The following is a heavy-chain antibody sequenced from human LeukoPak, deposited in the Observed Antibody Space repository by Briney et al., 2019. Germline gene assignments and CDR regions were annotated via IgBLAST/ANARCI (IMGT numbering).Heavy chain of an antibody. J-gene: IGHJ4*02. Sequence: GGSLRLSCAASGFXVSSSYMNWVRQTPGKGLDWVSVIYSGGTTYYADSVKGRFTISRDSSKNTVYLQMHSLRVDDTAVYYCARDPVGGLFDYWGQGTLVTVSS. CDR2: IYSGGTT. CDR3: ARDPVGGLFDY. V-gene: IGHV3-66*01. CDR1: GFXVSSSY. D-gene: IGHD3-16*01.